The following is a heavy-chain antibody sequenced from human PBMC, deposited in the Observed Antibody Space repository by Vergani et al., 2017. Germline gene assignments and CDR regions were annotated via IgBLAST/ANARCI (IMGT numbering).Heavy chain of an antibody. CDR3: ARDQEDTAMVSYTPPIC. CDR1: GFTFSDYY. D-gene: IGHD5-18*01. V-gene: IGHV3-11*01. Sequence: QVQLVESGGGLVKPGGSLRLSCAASGFTFSDYYMSWIRQAPGKGLEWVSYISSSGSTIYYADCVKGRFTISRDNAKNSLYLHMNSLRAEDTAVYYCARDQEDTAMVSYTPPICWGQGTLVTGAS. CDR2: ISSSGSTI. J-gene: IGHJ4*02.